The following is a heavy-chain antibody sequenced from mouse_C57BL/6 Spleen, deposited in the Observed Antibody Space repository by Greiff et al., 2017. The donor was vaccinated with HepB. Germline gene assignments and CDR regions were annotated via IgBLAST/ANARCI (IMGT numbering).Heavy chain of an antibody. D-gene: IGHD2-4*01. Sequence: EVQLQQSGAELVRPGASVKLSCTASGFNIKDDYMHWVKQRPEQGLEWIGWIDPENGDTEYASKFQGKAPITADTSSNTAYLQLSSLTSEDPAVYYCTSYDYDEYFDVWGTGTTVTVSS. CDR3: TSYDYDEYFDV. CDR2: IDPENGDT. J-gene: IGHJ1*03. CDR1: GFNIKDDY. V-gene: IGHV14-4*01.